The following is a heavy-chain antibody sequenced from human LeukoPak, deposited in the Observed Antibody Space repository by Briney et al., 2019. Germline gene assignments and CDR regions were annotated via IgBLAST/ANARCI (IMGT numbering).Heavy chain of an antibody. CDR1: GFTFSSYG. CDR3: TTDTFWSGYYSRYYYYYYMDV. Sequence: GGSLRLSCAASGFTFSSYGMHWVRQAPGKGLEWVAFIRYDGSNKYYADSVKGRFTISRDNSKNTLYLQMNSLKTEDTAVYYCTTDTFWSGYYSRYYYYYYMDVWGKGTTVTVSS. D-gene: IGHD3-3*01. CDR2: IRYDGSNK. J-gene: IGHJ6*03. V-gene: IGHV3-30*02.